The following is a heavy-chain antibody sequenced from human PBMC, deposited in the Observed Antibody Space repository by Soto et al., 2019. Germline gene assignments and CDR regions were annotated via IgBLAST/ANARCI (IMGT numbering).Heavy chain of an antibody. CDR3: AKANSIQLWTTDAFDI. V-gene: IGHV3-30*18. CDR1: GFTFSSYG. Sequence: QVQLVESGGGVVQPGRSLRLSCAASGFTFSSYGMHWVRQAPGKGLAWVAVISYDGSNKYYADSVKGRFTISRDNSKNTLYLQMNSLRAEDTAVYYCAKANSIQLWTTDAFDIWGQGTMVTVSS. CDR2: ISYDGSNK. J-gene: IGHJ3*02. D-gene: IGHD5-18*01.